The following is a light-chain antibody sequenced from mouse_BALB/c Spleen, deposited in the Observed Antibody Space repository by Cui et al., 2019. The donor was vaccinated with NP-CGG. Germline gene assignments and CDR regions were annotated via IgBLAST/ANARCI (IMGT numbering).Light chain of an antibody. CDR1: TGAVTTSNY. CDR2: GTH. V-gene: IGLV1*01. Sequence: QAVVTQESALTTSPGETVTLTCRSSTGAVTTSNYANWVQEKPDHLFTGLIGGTHNRPPGVPARFSGSLIGDKAALTITWAQTEDEAIYFCALWYSNHWVFGGGTKLTVL. CDR3: ALWYSNHWV. J-gene: IGLJ1*01.